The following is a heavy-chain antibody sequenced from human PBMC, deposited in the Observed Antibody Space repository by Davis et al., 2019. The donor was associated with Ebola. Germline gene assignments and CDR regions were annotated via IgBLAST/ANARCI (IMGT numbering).Heavy chain of an antibody. CDR1: GFTFSYYY. J-gene: IGHJ2*01. CDR3: ARDLQHEEQWLVGYWYFDL. Sequence: GESLKISCAASGFTFSYYYMSWIRHAPGKGLELVSYITSSGSTIYYADSVKGLFTITRDNAKNSLYLQMNSLRAEDTAVYYCARDLQHEEQWLVGYWYFDLWGRGTLVTVSS. V-gene: IGHV3-11*04. D-gene: IGHD6-19*01. CDR2: ITSSGSTI.